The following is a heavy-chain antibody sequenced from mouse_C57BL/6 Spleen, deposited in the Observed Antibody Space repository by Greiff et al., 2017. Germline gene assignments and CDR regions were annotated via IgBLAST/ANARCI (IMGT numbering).Heavy chain of an antibody. D-gene: IGHD3-3*01. V-gene: IGHV1-50*01. J-gene: IGHJ4*01. CDR3: ARGTDGYAMDY. CDR2: IDPSDSYT. Sequence: QVQLQQPGAELVKPGASVKLSCKASGYTFTSYWMQWVKQRPGQGLEWIGEIDPSDSYTNYNQKFKGKATLTVDTSSSTAYMQLSSLTSEDSAVYYCARGTDGYAMDYWGQGTSVTVSS. CDR1: GYTFTSYW.